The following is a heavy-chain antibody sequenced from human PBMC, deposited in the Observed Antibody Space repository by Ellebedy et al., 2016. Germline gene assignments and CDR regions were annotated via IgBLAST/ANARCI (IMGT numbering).Heavy chain of an antibody. Sequence: SVKVSXXASGGAINSSVINWGRQAPGQGLEWIGGIMPIFGTPNHAQKFQGRVTITADELTTTAYMELSSLRSEDTAVYYCAGGAAQKYQVPGRCYYSYLDVWGNGTTVTVSS. CDR2: IMPIFGTP. J-gene: IGHJ6*03. CDR3: AGGAAQKYQVPGRCYYSYLDV. D-gene: IGHD2-2*01. V-gene: IGHV1-69*13. CDR1: GGAINSSV.